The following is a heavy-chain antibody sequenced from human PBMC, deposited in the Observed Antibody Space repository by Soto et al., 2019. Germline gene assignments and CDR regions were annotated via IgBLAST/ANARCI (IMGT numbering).Heavy chain of an antibody. J-gene: IGHJ2*01. CDR3: AKNRGPGSCTNWSFNV. CDR2: IHGGADYT. D-gene: IGHD1-26*01. CDR1: GFTFSCCA. Sequence: EVQLLESGGGLVQPGGSLRLSCAASGFTFSCCAMSWVRQAPGRGLEWVSTIHGGADYTHYTDSVKGRFTISRDNSRNTLFLQMNSLTAGDTAIYYCAKNRGPGSCTNWSFNVWGRGTPVTVSS. V-gene: IGHV3-23*01.